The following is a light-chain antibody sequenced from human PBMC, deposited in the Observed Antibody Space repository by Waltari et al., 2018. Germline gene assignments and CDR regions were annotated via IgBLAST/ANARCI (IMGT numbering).Light chain of an antibody. CDR1: SSTIGYPY. V-gene: IGLV1-51*01. Sequence: QPLLTQPPSVAPAPGQSVPISCSGSSSTIGYPYVFRYYQLPGAAPKLLIYYNNARPSGIPDRFSASKSGTSATLGITGLQIGDEADYYCATWDNNLKDVVFGGGTKLTVL. CDR3: ATWDNNLKDVV. J-gene: IGLJ2*01. CDR2: YNN.